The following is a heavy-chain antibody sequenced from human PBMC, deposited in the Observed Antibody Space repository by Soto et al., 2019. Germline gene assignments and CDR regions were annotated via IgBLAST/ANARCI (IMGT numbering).Heavy chain of an antibody. Sequence: EVQLVESGGGLVQPGRSLRLSCAASGFTFEDYAMHWVRQAPGKGLEWVSGISWNSGSIGYADSVKGRFTIFRDNAKKFVYLQMKSLRVEGTSLYYGAKDIMGILARGLGHCSGGSCLGAHNAFDIWGQGTIVTVSS. J-gene: IGHJ3*02. CDR2: ISWNSGSI. V-gene: IGHV3-9*01. D-gene: IGHD2-15*01. CDR1: GFTFEDYA. CDR3: AKDIMGILARGLGHCSGGSCLGAHNAFDI.